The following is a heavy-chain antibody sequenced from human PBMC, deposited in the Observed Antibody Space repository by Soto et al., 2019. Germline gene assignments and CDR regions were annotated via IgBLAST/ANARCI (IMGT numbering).Heavy chain of an antibody. V-gene: IGHV3-21*01. Sequence: EVQLVESGGGLVKPGGSLRLSCEASGFTFNTCSMNWVRLAPGKGLEWVSSISSRSGWIYYAVSVKGRFTISRDNAKNSLYLQMSSLRAEDTAVYYCAKGSGEFLRSDGFDVWGQGTTVTVSS. D-gene: IGHD4-17*01. J-gene: IGHJ3*01. CDR2: ISSRSGWI. CDR3: AKGSGEFLRSDGFDV. CDR1: GFTFNTCS.